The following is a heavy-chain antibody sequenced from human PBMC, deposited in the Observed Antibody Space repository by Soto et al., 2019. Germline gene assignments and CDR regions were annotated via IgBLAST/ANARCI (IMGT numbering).Heavy chain of an antibody. CDR1: GFTFSSYA. CDR3: ASGSDDEDYYYYYGMDV. V-gene: IGHV3-23*01. CDR2: ISGSGGST. J-gene: IGHJ6*02. Sequence: GGSLRLSCAASGFTFSSYAMGWVRQAPEKGLEWVSAISGSGGSTYYADSVKGRFTISRDNSKNTLYLQMNSLRAEDTAVYYCASGSDDEDYYYYYGMDVWGQGTTVTVSS. D-gene: IGHD6-25*01.